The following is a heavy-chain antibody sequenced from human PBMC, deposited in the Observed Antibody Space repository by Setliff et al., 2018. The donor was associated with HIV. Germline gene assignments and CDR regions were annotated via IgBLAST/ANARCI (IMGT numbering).Heavy chain of an antibody. CDR1: GFTFSGNW. CDR3: ARYNWNPLGYRFDY. D-gene: IGHD1-20*01. CDR2: IKQDGSEK. J-gene: IGHJ4*02. Sequence: PGGSLRLSCAASGFTFSGNWMSWVRQAPGKGLEWVANIKQDGSEKYYVDSVKGRFTISRDNAKNSLYLQMNSLRAEDTAVYYCARYNWNPLGYRFDYWGQGTLVTVSS. V-gene: IGHV3-7*03.